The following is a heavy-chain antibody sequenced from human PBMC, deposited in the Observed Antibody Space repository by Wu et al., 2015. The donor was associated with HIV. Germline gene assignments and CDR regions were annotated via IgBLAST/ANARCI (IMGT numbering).Heavy chain of an antibody. CDR1: GYTFTGNY. CDR2: INPNSGGT. D-gene: IGHD3-22*01. CDR3: ARAYYYDSSGYFGY. V-gene: IGHV1-2*02. J-gene: IGHJ4*02. Sequence: QVQLVQSGADVKKPGASVKVSCKASGYTFTGNYIHWVRQAPGQGLEWMGWINPNSGGTNYAQKFQGRVTMTRDTSISTAYMELSRLRSDDTAVYYCARAYYYDSSGYFGYWGQGTLVTVSS.